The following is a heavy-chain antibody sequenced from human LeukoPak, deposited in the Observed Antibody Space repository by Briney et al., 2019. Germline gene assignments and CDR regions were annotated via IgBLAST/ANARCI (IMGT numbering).Heavy chain of an antibody. V-gene: IGHV1-18*01. CDR3: ARFCSGGSCYHNWFDP. J-gene: IGHJ5*02. Sequence: ASVKVFCKASGYTFTSYGISWVRQAPGQGLEWMGWISAYNGNTKYAQKFQGRVTMTTDTSTSTAYMELRSLRSDDTAVYYCARFCSGGSCYHNWFDPWGQGTLVTVSS. CDR2: ISAYNGNT. D-gene: IGHD2-15*01. CDR1: GYTFTSYG.